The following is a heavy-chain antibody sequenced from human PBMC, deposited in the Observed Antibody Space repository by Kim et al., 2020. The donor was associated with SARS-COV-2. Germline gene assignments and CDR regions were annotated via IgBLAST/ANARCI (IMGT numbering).Heavy chain of an antibody. J-gene: IGHJ6*02. CDR3: ALTGFSAYGMDV. V-gene: IGHV4-59*01. Sequence: NYSPSLKSRVTISVDTSKTQFSLKLSSVTAADTAVYYWALTGFSAYGMDVWGQGTTVTVSS. D-gene: IGHD7-27*01.